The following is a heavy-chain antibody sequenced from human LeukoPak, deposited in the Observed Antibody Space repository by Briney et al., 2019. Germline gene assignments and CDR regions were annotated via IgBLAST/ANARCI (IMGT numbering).Heavy chain of an antibody. D-gene: IGHD3-3*01. CDR1: GFTFSSYW. CDR2: IKSNGGTT. Sequence: PGGSLRLSCAASGFTFSSYWMHWVRQAPGKGLVWVSRIKSNGGTTTYADSVKGRFTISRDNSKNTLYLQMNSLRAEDTAVYYCANSITIFGVVIPYSFDYWGQGTLVTVSS. J-gene: IGHJ4*02. CDR3: ANSITIFGVVIPYSFDY. V-gene: IGHV3-74*01.